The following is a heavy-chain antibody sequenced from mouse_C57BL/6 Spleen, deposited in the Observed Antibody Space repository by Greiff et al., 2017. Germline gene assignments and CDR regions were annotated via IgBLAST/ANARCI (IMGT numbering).Heavy chain of an antibody. V-gene: IGHV5-17*01. CDR2: ISSGSSTI. CDR3: ARLDY. CDR1: GFTFSDYG. Sequence: EVKLVESGGGLVKPGGSLKLSCAVSGFTFSDYGMHWVRQAPEKGLAWVAYISSGSSTIYYADTVKGRCTISRDNAKNTLFLQMTSLRSEDTAMYYCARLDYWGQGTSVTVSS. J-gene: IGHJ4*01.